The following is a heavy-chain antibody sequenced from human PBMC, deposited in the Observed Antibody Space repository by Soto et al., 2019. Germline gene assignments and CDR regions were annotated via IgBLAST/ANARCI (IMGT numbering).Heavy chain of an antibody. CDR2: IYYSGST. CDR3: ASFSGYAIDY. D-gene: IGHD5-12*01. J-gene: IGHJ4*02. CDR1: GGSISSSSYY. V-gene: IGHV4-39*01. Sequence: SETLSLTCTVSGGSISSSSYYWGWIRQPPGKGLEWIGSIYYSGSTYYNPSLKSRVTISVDTSKNQFSLKLSSVTAADTAVYYCASFSGYAIDYWGQGTLVTVSS.